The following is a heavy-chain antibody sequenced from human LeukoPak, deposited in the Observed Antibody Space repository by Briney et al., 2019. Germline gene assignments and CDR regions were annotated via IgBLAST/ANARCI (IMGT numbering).Heavy chain of an antibody. D-gene: IGHD1-26*01. CDR1: GYTFTSYY. V-gene: IGHV1-2*02. Sequence: ASVKVSCKASGYTFTSYYMHWVRQAPRQGLEWMGWINPNSGGTNYAQKFQGRVTMTRDTSISTAYMELSRLRSDDTAVYYCARDMGGSSDYYYMDVWGKGTTVTVSS. CDR2: INPNSGGT. CDR3: ARDMGGSSDYYYMDV. J-gene: IGHJ6*03.